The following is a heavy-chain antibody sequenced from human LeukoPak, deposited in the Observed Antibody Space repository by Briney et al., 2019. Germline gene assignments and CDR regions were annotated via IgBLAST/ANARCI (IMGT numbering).Heavy chain of an antibody. CDR3: ATFPGTEAR. Sequence: VGSLRLSCEASGFSFSSHWMHWVRQAPGKRPVWVSRINGDGRTTSYADSVKGRFIISRDNAKNTLYLQMNGLRAEDTAVYYCATFPGTEARWGQGTLVTVS. V-gene: IGHV3-74*01. CDR1: GFSFSSHW. J-gene: IGHJ4*02. D-gene: IGHD6-13*01. CDR2: INGDGRTT.